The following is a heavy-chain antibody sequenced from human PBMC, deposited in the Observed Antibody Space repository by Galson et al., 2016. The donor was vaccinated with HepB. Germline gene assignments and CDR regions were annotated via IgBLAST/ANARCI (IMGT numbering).Heavy chain of an antibody. CDR3: ARRRGSGSHDY. V-gene: IGHV3-30*03. D-gene: IGHD3-10*01. CDR2: MSHDGSHI. J-gene: IGHJ4*02. Sequence: SLRLSCAASGFTFSNYGMHWIRQAPDEGLEWVAVMSHDGSHIFYVDSVKGRFSISRDNAKNSLYLQMNSLRAEDTAVYYCARRRGSGSHDYWGQGTLVTVSS. CDR1: GFTFSNYG.